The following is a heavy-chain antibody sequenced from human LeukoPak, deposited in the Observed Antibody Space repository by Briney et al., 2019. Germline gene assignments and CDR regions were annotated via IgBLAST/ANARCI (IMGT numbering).Heavy chain of an antibody. J-gene: IGHJ4*02. CDR1: GFIFSSDS. CDR3: AKAGSSWWVLDY. V-gene: IGHV3-21*01. CDR2: ISSTGAYI. Sequence: GGSLRLSCATSGFIFSSDSMIWVRQAPGKGLEWVSSISSTGAYIYYADSLKGRFTISRDNAKNSLYLQMNSLRAEDTAVYYCAKAGSSWWVLDYWGQGTLVTVSS. D-gene: IGHD6-13*01.